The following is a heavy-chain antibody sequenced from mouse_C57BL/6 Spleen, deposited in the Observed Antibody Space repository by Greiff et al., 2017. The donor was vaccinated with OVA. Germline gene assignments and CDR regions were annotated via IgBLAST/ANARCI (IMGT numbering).Heavy chain of an antibody. CDR1: GFNIKDDY. V-gene: IGHV14-4*01. CDR3: TTDRYYGRFDY. Sequence: VQLQQSGAELVRPGASVKLSCTASGFNIKDDYMHWVKQRPEQGLEWIGWIDPENGDTEYASKFQGKATITADKSSNTAYLQLSSLTSEDTAVYYCTTDRYYGRFDYWGQGTTLTVSS. CDR2: IDPENGDT. J-gene: IGHJ2*01. D-gene: IGHD1-1*01.